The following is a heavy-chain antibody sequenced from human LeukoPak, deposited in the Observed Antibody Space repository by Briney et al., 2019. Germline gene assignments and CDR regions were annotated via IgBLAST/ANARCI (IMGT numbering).Heavy chain of an antibody. CDR2: IYNSGSA. V-gene: IGHV4-4*07. D-gene: IGHD6-13*01. CDR1: GGSMEIDY. CDR3: AKNRVTAAGTTFAT. Sequence: SETLSLTCTVSGGSMEIDYWNWIRQPAGKGLEWIGRIYNSGSANYSPSLKSRVTMSIDTSKSRISLQLTSVTAADAAVYYCAKNRVTAAGTTFATWGQGTLVTVSS. J-gene: IGHJ5*02.